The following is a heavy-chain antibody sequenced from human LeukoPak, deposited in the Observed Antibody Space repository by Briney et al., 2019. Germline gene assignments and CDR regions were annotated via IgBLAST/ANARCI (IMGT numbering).Heavy chain of an antibody. D-gene: IGHD3-22*01. CDR3: AKDRYYYDSSGYCDY. CDR1: GFTFSSYG. Sequence: GGSLRLSCAASGFTFSSYGMHWVRQAPGKGLEWVAVISYDGSNKYYADSVKGRFTISRDNSKNTLYLQMNSLRAEDTAVYYCAKDRYYYDSSGYCDYRGQGTLVTVSS. V-gene: IGHV3-30*18. CDR2: ISYDGSNK. J-gene: IGHJ4*02.